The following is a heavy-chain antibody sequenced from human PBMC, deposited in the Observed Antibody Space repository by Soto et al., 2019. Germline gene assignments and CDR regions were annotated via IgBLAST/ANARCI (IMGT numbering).Heavy chain of an antibody. CDR3: AHRPLGRDGYNYVTGGAFDI. CDR1: GFSLSTSGVG. J-gene: IGHJ3*02. Sequence: QITLKESGPTLVKPTQTLTLTCTFSGFSLSTSGVGVGWIRQPPGKALEWLALIYWNDDKRYSPSLKSRLTITKDTSKNQVVLTMTNMDPVDTATYYCAHRPLGRDGYNYVTGGAFDIWGQGTMVTVSS. CDR2: IYWNDDK. D-gene: IGHD5-12*01. V-gene: IGHV2-5*01.